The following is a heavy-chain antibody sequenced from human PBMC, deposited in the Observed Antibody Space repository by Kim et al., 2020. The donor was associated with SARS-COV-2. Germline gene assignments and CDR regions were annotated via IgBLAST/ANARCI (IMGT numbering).Heavy chain of an antibody. CDR1: GGSISSYY. CDR3: ARHPTAITMVRGVIHFAPDY. V-gene: IGHV4-59*08. Sequence: SETLSLTCTVSGGSISSYYWSWIRQPPGKGLEWIGYIYYSGSTNYNPSLKSRVTISVDTSKNQFSLKLSSVTAADTAVYYCARHPTAITMVRGVIHFAPDYWGQGTLVTVSS. J-gene: IGHJ4*02. CDR2: IYYSGST. D-gene: IGHD3-10*01.